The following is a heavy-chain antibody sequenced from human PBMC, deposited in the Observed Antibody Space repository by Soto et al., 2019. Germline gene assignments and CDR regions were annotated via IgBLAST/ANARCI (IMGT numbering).Heavy chain of an antibody. V-gene: IGHV4-59*01. CDR3: ARDQRSYNWNDDYYYYYMDV. Sequence: PSETLSLTCTVSGGSISRYYWIWIRQPPGKGLEWIGYIYYSGSTNYNPSLKSRVTISVGTSKNQFSLKLSSVTAADTAVYYCARDQRSYNWNDDYYYYYMDVWGKGTTVTVSS. CDR2: IYYSGST. D-gene: IGHD1-1*01. CDR1: GGSISRYY. J-gene: IGHJ6*03.